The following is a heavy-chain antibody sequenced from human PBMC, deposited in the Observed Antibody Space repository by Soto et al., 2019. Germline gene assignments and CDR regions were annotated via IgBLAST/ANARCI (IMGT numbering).Heavy chain of an antibody. D-gene: IGHD3-3*01. CDR2: VYYTGST. CDR1: GVSISGSY. J-gene: IGHJ4*02. Sequence: SETLSLTCSVSGVSISGSYWSWIRQSPGKGLEWLGYVYYTGSTNYSPSLRSRVSISVDTSKNEFSLRLSSVTAADTAVYFCARSVAVTRAHIEYWGQGTQVNVSS. V-gene: IGHV4-59*01. CDR3: ARSVAVTRAHIEY.